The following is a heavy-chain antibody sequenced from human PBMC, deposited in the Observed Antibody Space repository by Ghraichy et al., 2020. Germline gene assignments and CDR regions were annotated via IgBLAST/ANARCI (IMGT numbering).Heavy chain of an antibody. D-gene: IGHD3-16*01. CDR1: GDSVSTYSAS. CDR3: AREDPIGYANY. Sequence: SQTLSLTCAISGDSVSTYSASWSWLRQSPSGALEWLGRTYYRSQWYSNYAISLKNRISINPDTSLNQFSLQLNSVTPEDTAVYYCAREDPIGYANYWGQGTLVIVSS. CDR2: TYYRSQWYS. V-gene: IGHV6-1*01. J-gene: IGHJ4*02.